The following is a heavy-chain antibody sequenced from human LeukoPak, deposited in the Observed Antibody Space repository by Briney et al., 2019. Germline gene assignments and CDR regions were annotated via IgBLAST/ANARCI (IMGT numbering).Heavy chain of an antibody. CDR3: ARVGSPRGDPYYYYGMDV. V-gene: IGHV1-18*01. CDR2: ISAYNGNT. Sequence: ASVKVSCKASGYTFTSYGISWVRQAPGQGLEWMGWISAYNGNTNYAQKLQGRVTMTTDTSTSTAYMELRSLRSDDTAVYYCARVGSPRGDPYYYYGMDVWGQGTTVTVSS. CDR1: GYTFTSYG. J-gene: IGHJ6*02. D-gene: IGHD3-3*01.